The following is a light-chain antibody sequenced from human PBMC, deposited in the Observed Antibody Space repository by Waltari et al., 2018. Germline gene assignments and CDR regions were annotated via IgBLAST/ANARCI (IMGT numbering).Light chain of an antibody. Sequence: DIQMTQSPSSLSASVGDRVTITCQASQDISNYLNWYQQKPGKAPKLLIYDASNLETGVPSRCSGSGSGTDFSFTISSMQPEDIATYYCHQYENLPPTFGQGTKLYIK. J-gene: IGKJ2*01. CDR3: HQYENLPPT. CDR2: DAS. V-gene: IGKV1-33*01. CDR1: QDISNY.